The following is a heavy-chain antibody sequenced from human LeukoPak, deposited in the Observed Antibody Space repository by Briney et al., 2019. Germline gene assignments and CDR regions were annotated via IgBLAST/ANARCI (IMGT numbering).Heavy chain of an antibody. CDR3: ARDLRYCSGGSCYYYFDY. CDR2: ISGSGGST. Sequence: PGGSLRLSCAASGFTFSSYAMSWVRQAPGKGLEWVSAISGSGGSTYYADSVKGRFTISRDNSKNTLYLQMNSLRAEDTAVYYCARDLRYCSGGSCYYYFDYWGQGTLVTVSS. D-gene: IGHD2-15*01. J-gene: IGHJ4*02. V-gene: IGHV3-23*01. CDR1: GFTFSSYA.